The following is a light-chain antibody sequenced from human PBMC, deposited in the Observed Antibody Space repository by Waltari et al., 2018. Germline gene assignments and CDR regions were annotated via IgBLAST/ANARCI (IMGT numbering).Light chain of an antibody. CDR1: SLRSYY. Sequence: SSELTQDPAVSVAMGQTVRLTYQGDSLRSYYASWYQQRPGQAPILVIYDKNNRPSGVPDRFSGSSSHNTGSLTITGAQAEDEASYYCHSRDASGVAGSFGGGTKLTVL. CDR3: HSRDASGVAGS. V-gene: IGLV3-19*01. J-gene: IGLJ2*01. CDR2: DKN.